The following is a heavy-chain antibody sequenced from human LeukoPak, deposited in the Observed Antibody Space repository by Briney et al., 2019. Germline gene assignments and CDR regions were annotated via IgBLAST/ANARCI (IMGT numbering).Heavy chain of an antibody. J-gene: IGHJ4*02. V-gene: IGHV1-18*01. D-gene: IGHD3-10*01. CDR2: ISAYNGNA. CDR3: ASRSGSYGGYYFDY. CDR1: GYTFTSYG. Sequence: ASVKVSCKASGYTFTSYGISWVRQAPGQGLEWMGWISAYNGNANYAQKLQGRVTMTTDTSTSTAYMELRSLRSDDTAVYYCASRSGSYGGYYFDYWGQGTLVTVSS.